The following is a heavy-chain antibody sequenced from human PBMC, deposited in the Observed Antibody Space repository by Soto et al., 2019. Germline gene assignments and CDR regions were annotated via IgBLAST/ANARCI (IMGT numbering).Heavy chain of an antibody. CDR2: INHSGST. J-gene: IGHJ6*03. D-gene: IGHD2-15*01. Sequence: PSGTLSLTCAVYGGSFSGYYWSWIRQPPGKGLEWIGEINHSGSTNYNPSLKSRVTISVDTSKNQFSLKLSSVTAADTAVYYCARGTGYCSGGSCYGYYYYYMDVWGKGTTVTVSS. CDR1: GGSFSGYY. V-gene: IGHV4-34*01. CDR3: ARGTGYCSGGSCYGYYYYYMDV.